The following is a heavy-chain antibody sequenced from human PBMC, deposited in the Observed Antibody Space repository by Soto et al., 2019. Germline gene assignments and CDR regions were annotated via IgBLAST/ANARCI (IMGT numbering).Heavy chain of an antibody. J-gene: IGHJ4*02. Sequence: PSETLSLTCTVSGGPIRGSTYCWVWIRQRPWSGLEGIGSVFYSGSPYYNPSLESRLTISVDTSKNQFSLNLSSVTAADTAVYYCVRHHDRGYSYGDFDFWGQGTLVTVSS. CDR1: GGPIRGSTYC. D-gene: IGHD5-18*01. V-gene: IGHV4-39*01. CDR3: VRHHDRGYSYGDFDF. CDR2: VFYSGSP.